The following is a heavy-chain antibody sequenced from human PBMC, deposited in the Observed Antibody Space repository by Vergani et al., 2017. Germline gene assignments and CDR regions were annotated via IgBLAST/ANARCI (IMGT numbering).Heavy chain of an antibody. J-gene: IGHJ4*02. D-gene: IGHD3-22*01. CDR3: ARMGGYDEGDAFRIGYFDS. CDR2: IYSTGST. V-gene: IGHV4-31*03. CDR1: GDSISSGVYY. Sequence: QVQLQESGPGLVKPSQTLSLPCSVSGDSISSGVYYWNWIRQHPGKGLEWIGYIYSTGSTHHNPSLRRRINISVDTSKNQFSLKLNSVTAADTAMYYCARMGGYDEGDAFRIGYFDSWGPGILVTVSS.